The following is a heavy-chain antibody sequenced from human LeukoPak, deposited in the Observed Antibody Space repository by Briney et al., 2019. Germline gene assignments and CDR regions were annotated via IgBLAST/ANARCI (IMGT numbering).Heavy chain of an antibody. V-gene: IGHV4-39*01. CDR3: ARHLGTSWYFSFDP. D-gene: IGHD6-13*01. Sequence: PSETLSLTCTVSGGSISSNSYFWGWIRQPPGKGPEWIGSLDYSGSSSYNPSLKSRVTISVDTSKNQFSLKLRSVTAADTAVYYCARHLGTSWYFSFDPWGQGTLVTVSS. CDR2: LDYSGSS. CDR1: GGSISSNSYF. J-gene: IGHJ5*02.